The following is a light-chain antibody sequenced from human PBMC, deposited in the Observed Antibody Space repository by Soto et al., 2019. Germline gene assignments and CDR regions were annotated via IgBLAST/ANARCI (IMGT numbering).Light chain of an antibody. CDR3: SSYTLRNTLVL. J-gene: IGLJ3*02. Sequence: SALTQPASVSGSPGQSLTISCTGTSSDVGGYIVSWYQQHPGKAPRLIIYEVSSRPSGVSYRFSGSKSGNTASLTISGLQAEDEADYYCSSYTLRNTLVLFGGGTKLTVL. CDR1: SSDVGGYI. V-gene: IGLV2-14*01. CDR2: EVS.